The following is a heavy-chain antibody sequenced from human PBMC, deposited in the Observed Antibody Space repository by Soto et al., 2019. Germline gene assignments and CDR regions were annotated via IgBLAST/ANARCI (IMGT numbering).Heavy chain of an antibody. Sequence: QVQLQESGPGLVKPSETLSLTCTVSGGSFKSGSYSWSWIRQPPGKGLEWIGYVYHTGRTSYNPSLKSRVSISMDTSKNHFSLNLESVTAADTAVYFCARDLAYFDSCGQGTLVTVAS. V-gene: IGHV4-61*01. CDR2: VYHTGRT. CDR1: GGSFKSGSYS. J-gene: IGHJ4*02. CDR3: ARDLAYFDS.